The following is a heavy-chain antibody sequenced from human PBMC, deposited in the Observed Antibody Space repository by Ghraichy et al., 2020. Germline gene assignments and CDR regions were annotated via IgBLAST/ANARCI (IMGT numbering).Heavy chain of an antibody. Sequence: GSLRLSCAASGFTFSSYWMSWVRQAPGKGLEWVANIKQDGSEKYYVDSVKARFTISRDNAKNSLYLQMNSLRAEDTAVYYCARLMALTYYYDSSGYYYFDYWGQGTLVTVSS. D-gene: IGHD3-22*01. CDR1: GFTFSSYW. CDR3: ARLMALTYYYDSSGYYYFDY. CDR2: IKQDGSEK. V-gene: IGHV3-7*01. J-gene: IGHJ4*02.